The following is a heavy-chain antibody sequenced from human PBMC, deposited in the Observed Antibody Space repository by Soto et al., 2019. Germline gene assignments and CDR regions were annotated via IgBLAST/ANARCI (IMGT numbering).Heavy chain of an antibody. CDR2: IIPFLGTT. D-gene: IGHD3-10*01. Sequence: QVQLVQSGAAVKMPGSSGQVSCKPSGGIFITSGLSWVRQAPGQGLEWMGGIIPFLGTTNHAQKFQGRVTITADKSTSTVYLELSDLTFEDTATYYGAKETDHRGASGRPLQPANLDSWGQVTPGTVAS. CDR3: AKETDHRGASGRPLQPANLDS. CDR1: GGIFITSG. J-gene: IGHJ4*02. V-gene: IGHV1-69*06.